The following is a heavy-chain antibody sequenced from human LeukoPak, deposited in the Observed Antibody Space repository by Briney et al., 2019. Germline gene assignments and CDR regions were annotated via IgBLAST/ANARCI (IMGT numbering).Heavy chain of an antibody. V-gene: IGHV4-34*01. D-gene: IGHD2-2*01. CDR2: INHSGST. Sequence: PSETLSLTCAVYGESFSGYYWSWIRQPPGKGLEWIGEINHSGSTNYNPSLKSRVTISVDTSKNQFSLKLSSVTAADTAVYYCASSRRRVAFNIWGQGTMVTVSS. J-gene: IGHJ3*02. CDR3: ASSRRRVAFNI. CDR1: GESFSGYY.